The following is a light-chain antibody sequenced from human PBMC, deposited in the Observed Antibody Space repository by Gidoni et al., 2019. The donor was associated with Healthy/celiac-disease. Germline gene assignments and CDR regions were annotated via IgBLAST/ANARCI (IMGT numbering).Light chain of an antibody. CDR2: DAS. CDR1: QDISNY. V-gene: IGKV1-33*01. Sequence: DIQMTQSPSSLSASVGDRVTITCQASQDISNYLNWYQQKPGKAPKLLIYDASNLETGVPSRFSGSGSGTDFTFTISSLQPEDIATYYCQQYDNLFQTFXGXTKVEIK. CDR3: QQYDNLFQT. J-gene: IGKJ4*01.